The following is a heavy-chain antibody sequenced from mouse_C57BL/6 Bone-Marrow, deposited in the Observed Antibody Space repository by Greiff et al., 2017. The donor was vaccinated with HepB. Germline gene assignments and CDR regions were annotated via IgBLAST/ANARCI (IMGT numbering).Heavy chain of an antibody. CDR2: IDPETGGT. D-gene: IGHD1-1*01. J-gene: IGHJ4*01. V-gene: IGHV1-15*01. CDR3: TRWGTVVATDYYARDY. CDR1: GYTFTDYQ. Sequence: VQLQQSGAELVRPGASVTLSCKASGYTFTDYQMHWVKQTPAHGLEWIGAIDPETGGTAYNQKFKGKAILTADKSSSTAYMELRSLTSEDSAVYYCTRWGTVVATDYYARDYWGQGTSVTVSS.